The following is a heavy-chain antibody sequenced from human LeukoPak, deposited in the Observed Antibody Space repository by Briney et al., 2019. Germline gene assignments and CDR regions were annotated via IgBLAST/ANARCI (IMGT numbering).Heavy chain of an antibody. CDR2: INWNGGIT. CDR3: ARAGDSSSWYDNWFDP. D-gene: IGHD6-13*01. CDR1: GFTFDDYG. V-gene: IGHV3-20*04. J-gene: IGHJ5*02. Sequence: GGSLGLSCAASGFTFDDYGMSWVRQAPGKGLEWVSGINWNGGITGYADSVKGRFTISRDNAKNSLYLQMNSLRAEDTALYYCARAGDSSSWYDNWFDPWGQGTLVTVSS.